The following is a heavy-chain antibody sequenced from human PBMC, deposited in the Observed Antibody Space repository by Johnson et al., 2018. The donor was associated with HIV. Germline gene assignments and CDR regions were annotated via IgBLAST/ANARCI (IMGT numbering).Heavy chain of an antibody. CDR3: AREGEVGRAFDI. V-gene: IGHV3-30*02. CDR1: GITFSNAW. D-gene: IGHD3-16*01. CDR2: IRYDGSNK. Sequence: QMQLVESGGGLVKPGGSLRLSCAASGITFSNAWMSWVRQAPGKGLEWVAFIRYDGSNKYYADSVKGRLTISRDNSKNTLYLQMNSLRAEDTAVYYCAREGEVGRAFDIWGQGTMVTVSS. J-gene: IGHJ3*02.